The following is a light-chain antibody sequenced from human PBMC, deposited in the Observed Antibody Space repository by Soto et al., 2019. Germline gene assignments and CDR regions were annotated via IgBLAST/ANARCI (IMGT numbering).Light chain of an antibody. Sequence: EIVMTHTPATLSVSPGERATLSCSASESVSSNLDWYQQKPGQAPRLLFYGASTRATDIPARFSGTGSGTKLTLTISSLQSEDLAVDSCPQHRKWHRKVGQGTKVDIK. V-gene: IGKV3-15*01. CDR1: ESVSSN. CDR2: GAS. J-gene: IGKJ1*01. CDR3: PQHRKWHRK.